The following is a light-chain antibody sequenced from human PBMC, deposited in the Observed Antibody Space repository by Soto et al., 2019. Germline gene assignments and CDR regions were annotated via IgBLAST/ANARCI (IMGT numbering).Light chain of an antibody. Sequence: DIQMTQSPSTLSASVGDRVTITCRASKSISSWLAWYQQKPGKAPKLLIYDASSLESGVPSRFSGSGSGTEFTLTISSLQRDDFATYYCQQYNSYSRTFGQGTKVDIK. J-gene: IGKJ3*01. CDR2: DAS. CDR1: KSISSW. V-gene: IGKV1-5*01. CDR3: QQYNSYSRT.